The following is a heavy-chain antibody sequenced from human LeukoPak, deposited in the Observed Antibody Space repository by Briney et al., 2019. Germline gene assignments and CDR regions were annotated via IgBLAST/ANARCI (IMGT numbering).Heavy chain of an antibody. D-gene: IGHD4-17*01. CDR2: IWYDGSNK. CDR1: GFTFSSYG. Sequence: GGSLRLSCAASGFTFSSYGMHWVRQAPGKGLEWMAFIWYDGSNKYYTDSVKGRFTISRDNSKNTLWLQMNSLRAEDTAVYYCARGLRLPDDYWGQGTLVTVSS. J-gene: IGHJ4*02. V-gene: IGHV3-33*01. CDR3: ARGLRLPDDY.